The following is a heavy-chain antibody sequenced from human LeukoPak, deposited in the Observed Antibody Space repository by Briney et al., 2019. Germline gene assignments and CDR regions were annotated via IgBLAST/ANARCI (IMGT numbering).Heavy chain of an antibody. CDR2: MNPNTGRT. D-gene: IGHD4-23*01. Sequence: GASVKVSCKASRYTFISYDINWVREAAGQRLEWMGWMNPNTGRTGFAQKFQGRLTMTRDASISTAYMELSSLRSDDTAVYYCARLSQTPDDYSNGGYYYLGYWGQGTPVTVSS. CDR1: RYTFISYD. J-gene: IGHJ4*02. V-gene: IGHV1-8*01. CDR3: ARLSQTPDDYSNGGYYYLGY.